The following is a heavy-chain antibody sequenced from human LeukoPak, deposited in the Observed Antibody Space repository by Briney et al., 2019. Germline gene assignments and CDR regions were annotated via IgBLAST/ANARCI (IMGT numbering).Heavy chain of an antibody. CDR2: IYPGDSDT. J-gene: IGHJ3*02. D-gene: IGHD5-24*01. CDR3: ARKGEGYGYQDGVVFAFDI. V-gene: IGHV5-51*01. CDR1: GYSFTSYW. Sequence: GESLKISCKGSGYSFTSYWIGWVRQMPGKGLEWMGIIYPGDSDTRYSPSFQGQVTISADKSISTAYLQWSSLKASDTAMYYCARKGEGYGYQDGVVFAFDIWGQGTMVTVSS.